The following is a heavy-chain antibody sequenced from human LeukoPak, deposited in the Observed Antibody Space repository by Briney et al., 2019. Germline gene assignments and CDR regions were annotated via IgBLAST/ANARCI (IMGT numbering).Heavy chain of an antibody. V-gene: IGHV4-39*01. CDR3: AGSWIQLWPKFFDY. J-gene: IGHJ4*02. CDR1: GGSISSSSYY. D-gene: IGHD5-18*01. Sequence: SETLSLTCTVSGGSISSSSYYWGWIRQPPGKGLEWIGSIYYSGSTYYNPSLKSRVTISVDTSKNQFSLKLSSVTAADTAVYYCAGSWIQLWPKFFDYWGRGTLVTVSS. CDR2: IYYSGST.